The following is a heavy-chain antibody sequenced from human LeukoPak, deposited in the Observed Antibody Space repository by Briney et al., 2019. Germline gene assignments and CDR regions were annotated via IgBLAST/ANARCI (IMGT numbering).Heavy chain of an antibody. V-gene: IGHV3-9*01. CDR3: AKDSGHGMVVSASFDY. J-gene: IGHJ4*02. CDR2: ISWNSGNI. CDR1: GFTFDDYA. D-gene: IGHD2-21*02. Sequence: PGGSLRLSCAASGFTFDDYAMHWVRQAPGKGLEWVSGISWNSGNILYADSVKGRFTISRDNAKNSLYLQMNSLRAEDTALYYCAKDSGHGMVVSASFDYWGQGTLVTVSS.